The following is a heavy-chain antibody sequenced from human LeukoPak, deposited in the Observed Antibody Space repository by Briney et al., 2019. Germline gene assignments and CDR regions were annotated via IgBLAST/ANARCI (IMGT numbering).Heavy chain of an antibody. Sequence: ASVKVSCKASGGTFSSYAISWVRQAPGQGLEWMGRIIPILGIANYAQKFQGRVTITADKSTSTAYMELSSLRSEDTAVYYCARDRTRSPWIQLWFPFDYWGQGTLVTVSS. CDR3: ARDRTRSPWIQLWFPFDY. V-gene: IGHV1-69*04. CDR2: IIPILGIA. J-gene: IGHJ4*02. CDR1: GGTFSSYA. D-gene: IGHD5-18*01.